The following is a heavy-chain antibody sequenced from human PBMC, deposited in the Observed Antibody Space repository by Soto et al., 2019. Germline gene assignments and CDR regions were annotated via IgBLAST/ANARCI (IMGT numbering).Heavy chain of an antibody. V-gene: IGHV4-39*07. J-gene: IGHJ4*02. CDR2: IYYSGRT. CDR3: ARFLEWPQTLDY. Sequence: SETLSLTCTVSGGSISSSTYYWGWIRQPPGKGLEWIASIYYSGRTHYNPSLESRVTISVDTSKNQFSLKLSSVTAADTAVYYCARFLEWPQTLDYWGQGTLVTVSS. CDR1: GGSISSSTYY. D-gene: IGHD3-3*01.